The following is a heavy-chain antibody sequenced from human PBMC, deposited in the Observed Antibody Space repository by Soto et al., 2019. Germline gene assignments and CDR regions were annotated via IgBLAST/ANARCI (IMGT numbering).Heavy chain of an antibody. CDR2: ITPIYPTT. J-gene: IGHJ4*02. CDR1: GGTFYTYT. V-gene: IGHV1-69*13. Sequence: SVKVSCKASGGTFYTYTFSWVRQAPGQGLEWMGSITPIYPTTNYAEKFQGRLTVTADGSTNTAYMELDSLTSDDTAVYYCARIPRYSFPTSDDLDSWGQGTLVTVSS. CDR3: ARIPRYSFPTSDDLDS. D-gene: IGHD5-18*01.